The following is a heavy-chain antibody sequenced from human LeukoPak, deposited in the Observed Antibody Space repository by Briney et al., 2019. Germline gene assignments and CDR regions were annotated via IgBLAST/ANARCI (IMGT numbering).Heavy chain of an antibody. CDR2: ISYSAST. CDR3: ARVAPFQVLGSGTHRGMDV. D-gene: IGHD3-10*01. V-gene: IGHV4-39*06. J-gene: IGHJ6*02. Sequence: WVRQPPGKGLEWIGTISYSASTYYNPSLKSRVTISADTSKTQFPLKLSSVTAADTAVYYCARVAPFQVLGSGTHRGMDVWGQGTTVTVSS.